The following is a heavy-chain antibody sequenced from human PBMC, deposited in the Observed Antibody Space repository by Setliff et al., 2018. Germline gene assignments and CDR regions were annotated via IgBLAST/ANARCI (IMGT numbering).Heavy chain of an antibody. Sequence: GGSLRLSCAASGFTFSSYAMSWVRQAPGKGLEWVSAISGSGGGTPHADSVKGRFTISRDNPKSTLYLQMNSLRAEDTAVYYCIRDTSGRDAFDIWGQGTMVTVSS. CDR2: ISGSGGGT. D-gene: IGHD6-19*01. CDR3: IRDTSGRDAFDI. J-gene: IGHJ3*02. V-gene: IGHV3-23*01. CDR1: GFTFSSYA.